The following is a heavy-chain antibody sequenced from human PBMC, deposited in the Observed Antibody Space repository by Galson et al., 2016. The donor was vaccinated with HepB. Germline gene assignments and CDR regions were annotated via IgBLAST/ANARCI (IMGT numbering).Heavy chain of an antibody. CDR1: GYTFTTYY. CDR3: ARRRGGRDGYNWGFDY. Sequence: SVKVSCKASGYTFTTYYMHWVRQAPGQGLEWMGIINPSGGSSNYAQKFQGRVTMTRDTSTSTVYMELTSLRSNDTAVYYCARRRGGRDGYNWGFDYWGQGTLVTVSS. V-gene: IGHV1-46*01. J-gene: IGHJ4*02. D-gene: IGHD5-24*01. CDR2: INPSGGSS.